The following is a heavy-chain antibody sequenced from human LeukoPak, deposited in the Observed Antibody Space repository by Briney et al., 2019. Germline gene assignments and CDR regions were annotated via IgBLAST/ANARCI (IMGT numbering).Heavy chain of an antibody. V-gene: IGHV4-59*01. Sequence: PSETLSLTCTVSGGSISSYYWSWIRQPPGKGLEWIGYIYYSGSTNYNPSLKSRVTISVDTSKNQFSLKLSSVTAADTAVYYCARDESRYCSGGSCYYFDYWGQGTLVTVSS. CDR1: GGSISSYY. D-gene: IGHD2-15*01. J-gene: IGHJ4*02. CDR2: IYYSGST. CDR3: ARDESRYCSGGSCYYFDY.